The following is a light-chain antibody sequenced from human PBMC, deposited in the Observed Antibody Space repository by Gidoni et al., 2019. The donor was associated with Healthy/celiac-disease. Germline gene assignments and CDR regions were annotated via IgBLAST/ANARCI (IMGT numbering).Light chain of an antibody. Sequence: DIQMTQSPSTRSASVGDSVTITCRARQSISSWLAWYQQKPGKAPKLLIYKASSLESGVPSRFSGSGSGTEFTLTISSLQPDDFATYYCQQYNSYSWTFGQGTKVEIK. J-gene: IGKJ1*01. CDR1: QSISSW. V-gene: IGKV1-5*03. CDR3: QQYNSYSWT. CDR2: KAS.